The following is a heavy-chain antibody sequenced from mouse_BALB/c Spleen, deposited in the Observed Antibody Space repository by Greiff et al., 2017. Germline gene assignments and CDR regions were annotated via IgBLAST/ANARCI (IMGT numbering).Heavy chain of an antibody. CDR1: GFTFSNYW. CDR2: IRLKSNNYAT. V-gene: IGHV6-6*02. J-gene: IGHJ3*01. CDR3: TRREGFAY. Sequence: EVHLVESGGGLVQPGGSMKLSCVASGFTFSNYWMNWVRQSSEKGLEWVAEIRLKSNNYATHYAESVKGRFTISRDDSKSSVYLQMNNLRAEDTGIYYCTRREGFAYWGQGTLVTVSA.